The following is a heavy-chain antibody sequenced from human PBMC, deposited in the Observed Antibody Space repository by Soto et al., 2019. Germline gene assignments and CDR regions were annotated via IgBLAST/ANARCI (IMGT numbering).Heavy chain of an antibody. Sequence: PSETLSLACIVSGGSISYSSYYWGWIRQPPGKGLEWIGGIYYRGSTYNNPARKSRATISVDTSKNKFSLKLSSVTTAETAVFYCARHRARNWFDPWGQGTLVTVSS. CDR1: GGSISYSSYY. J-gene: IGHJ5*02. CDR3: ARHRARNWFDP. D-gene: IGHD6-6*01. V-gene: IGHV4-39*01. CDR2: IYYRGST.